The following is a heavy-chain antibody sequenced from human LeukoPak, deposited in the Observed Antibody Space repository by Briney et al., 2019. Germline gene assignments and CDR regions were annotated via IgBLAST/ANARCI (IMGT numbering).Heavy chain of an antibody. V-gene: IGHV3-7*01. D-gene: IGHD6-13*01. J-gene: IGHJ4*02. Sequence: PGGSLRLSCAASGFTSSSYWMSWVRQAPGKGLEWVANIKQDGSEKYYVDSVKGRFTISRDNSKNTLYLQMNSLRAEDTAVYYCAKEPSAAGVFDYWGQGTLVTVSS. CDR3: AKEPSAAGVFDY. CDR2: IKQDGSEK. CDR1: GFTSSSYW.